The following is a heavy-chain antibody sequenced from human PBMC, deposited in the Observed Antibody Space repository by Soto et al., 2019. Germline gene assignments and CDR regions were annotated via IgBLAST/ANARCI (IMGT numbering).Heavy chain of an antibody. Sequence: PSXTLSLACTVSGGSISTYYWSWIRQPPVNGLEWIGYIYYSGSTNYNPSLKSRVTISVDTSKNQFSLKLSSVTAADTAVYYCASYLIAAAGSVDYYYMDVWGKGTTVTVSS. CDR3: ASYLIAAAGSVDYYYMDV. CDR2: IYYSGST. J-gene: IGHJ6*03. CDR1: GGSISTYY. V-gene: IGHV4-59*08. D-gene: IGHD6-13*01.